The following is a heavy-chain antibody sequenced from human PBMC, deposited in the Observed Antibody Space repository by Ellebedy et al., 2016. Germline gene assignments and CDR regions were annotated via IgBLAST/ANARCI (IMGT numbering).Heavy chain of an antibody. V-gene: IGHV1-18*04. CDR2: VNTFSGNT. J-gene: IGHJ4*02. Sequence: ASVKVSXKASGYTFTTFSITWVRQVPGQGLEWMGFVNTFSGNTKFAQKFQGRVSMTTDSTTHTAYMDLRSLRSDDTAMYYCGKTSGWGYGENWGQGTLVTVSS. CDR3: GKTSGWGYGEN. CDR1: GYTFTTFS. D-gene: IGHD3-10*01.